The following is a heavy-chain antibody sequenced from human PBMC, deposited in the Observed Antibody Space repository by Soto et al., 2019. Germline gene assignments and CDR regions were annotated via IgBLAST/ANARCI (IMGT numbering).Heavy chain of an antibody. CDR1: GFSFSTSGVG. D-gene: IGHD1-1*01. J-gene: IGHJ3*01. CDR2: IYWSGDE. CDR3: ARGLATLPVFAFDV. Sequence: SGPTLVNPTQTLTLTCSLSGFSFSTSGVGVGWVRQPPGKALEWLALIYWSGDEHYRPSLKSRLTITKATSKNQVVLIMTDMDPVDTATYYCARGLATLPVFAFDVWGQGTTVTVSS. V-gene: IGHV2-5*01.